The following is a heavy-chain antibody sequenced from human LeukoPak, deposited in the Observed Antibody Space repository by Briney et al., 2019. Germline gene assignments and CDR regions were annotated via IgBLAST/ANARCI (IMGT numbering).Heavy chain of an antibody. J-gene: IGHJ4*02. D-gene: IGHD2-8*01. CDR2: ISSSSTYI. Sequence: GGSLRLSCAASGFTFSSYSMNWVRQAPGKGLEWVSSISSSSTYIYYGDSVKGRFPISRDNAKNSLYLQMNSLRAEDTAVYYWARAGRTGSNDGGYWGQGTLVTVSS. CDR1: GFTFSSYS. V-gene: IGHV3-21*01. CDR3: ARAGRTGSNDGGY.